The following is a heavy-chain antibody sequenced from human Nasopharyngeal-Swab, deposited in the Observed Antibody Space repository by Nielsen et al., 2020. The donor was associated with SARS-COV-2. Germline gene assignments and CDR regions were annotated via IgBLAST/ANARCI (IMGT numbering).Heavy chain of an antibody. CDR3: ARVPTDSWFGDHFDY. J-gene: IGHJ4*02. V-gene: IGHV3-74*01. Sequence: GESLKISCAASGFTFSSYWMHWVRQAPGKGLVWASRINSDGSSTSYADSVKGRFTISRDNAKNTLYLQMNSLRAEDTAVYYCARVPTDSWFGDHFDYWGQGTLVTVSS. D-gene: IGHD3-10*01. CDR1: GFTFSSYW. CDR2: INSDGSST.